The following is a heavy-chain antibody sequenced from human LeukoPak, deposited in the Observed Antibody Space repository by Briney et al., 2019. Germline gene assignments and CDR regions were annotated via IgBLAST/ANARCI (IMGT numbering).Heavy chain of an antibody. D-gene: IGHD5-24*01. CDR3: ARDRLSGRWLQPRADAFDI. CDR1: GFTFSSYS. Sequence: GGSLRLSCAASGFTFSSYSMNWVRQAPGKGLEWVSSISSSSSYIYYADSVKGRFTISRDNAKNSLYLQMNSLRAEDTAVYYCARDRLSGRWLQPRADAFDIWGQGTMVTVSS. V-gene: IGHV3-21*01. CDR2: ISSSSSYI. J-gene: IGHJ3*02.